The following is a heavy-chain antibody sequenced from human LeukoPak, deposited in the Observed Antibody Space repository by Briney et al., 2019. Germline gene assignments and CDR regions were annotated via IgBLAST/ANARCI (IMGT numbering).Heavy chain of an antibody. J-gene: IGHJ4*02. V-gene: IGHV4-34*01. CDR2: INHSGST. Sequence: PSETLSLTCAVYGGSFSGYYWSWIRQPPGKGLEWIGEINHSGSTNYNPSLKSRVTISVDTSKNQFSLKLSSVTAADTAVYYCARVVLSGYYDYWGQGTLVTVSS. D-gene: IGHD3-22*01. CDR1: GGSFSGYY. CDR3: ARVVLSGYYDY.